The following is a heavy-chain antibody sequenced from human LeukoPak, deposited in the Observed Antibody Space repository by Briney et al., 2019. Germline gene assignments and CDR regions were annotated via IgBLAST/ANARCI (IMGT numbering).Heavy chain of an antibody. J-gene: IGHJ6*03. V-gene: IGHV4-61*02. CDR3: ARDSLLPSAMGYYYMDV. CDR2: IYTSGST. CDR1: GGSISSGSYY. D-gene: IGHD2-2*01. Sequence: SQALSLTCTVSGGSISSGSYYWSWIRQPAGKGLEWIGRIYTSGSTNHNPSLKSRVTISVDTSKNQFSLKLSSVTAADTALYYCARDSLLPSAMGYYYMDVWGKGTTVTVSS.